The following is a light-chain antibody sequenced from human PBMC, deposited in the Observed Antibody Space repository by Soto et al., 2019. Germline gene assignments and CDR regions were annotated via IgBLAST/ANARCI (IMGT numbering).Light chain of an antibody. V-gene: IGKV1-27*01. CDR2: ATS. Sequence: DVQMTQSPSSLSAFVGDRVTITCRASQGIAPYLAWFQQKPGKVPQLLIYATSTLQSGVPSRFSGSGSGTDFTLTISSLQPEEIGTYYCQKYNSAPLTFGGGTKVEI. J-gene: IGKJ4*01. CDR3: QKYNSAPLT. CDR1: QGIAPY.